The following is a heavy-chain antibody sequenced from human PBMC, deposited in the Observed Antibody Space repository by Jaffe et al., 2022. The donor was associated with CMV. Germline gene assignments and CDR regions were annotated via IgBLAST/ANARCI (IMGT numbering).Heavy chain of an antibody. D-gene: IGHD6-13*01. CDR3: AKDAGIAAAYFDY. V-gene: IGHV3-9*01. CDR2: ISWNSGTI. CDR1: GFNLYNFA. Sequence: EVHLVESGGDLVQPGRSLRLSCAASGFNLYNFAMHWVRQVPGKGLEWVSGISWNSGTIGYADSVKGRFIISRDNAKNSLYLQMNSLKPEDSALYYCAKDAGIAAAYFDYWGQGTLVAVSS. J-gene: IGHJ4*02.